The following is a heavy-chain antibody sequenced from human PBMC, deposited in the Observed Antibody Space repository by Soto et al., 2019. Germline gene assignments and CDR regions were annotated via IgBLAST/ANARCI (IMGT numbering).Heavy chain of an antibody. Sequence: QVQLVQSGAEVSKPGSSVKVSCVASGGTFSTSAMNWVRQAPGQGLEWVGGIIPDFGTPTYAQSLQGRVTITVDVSTTTASMERTRLRREATAVYYCATQRTGGLDFWGQGTLVIVSS. J-gene: IGHJ4*02. CDR1: GGTFSTSA. CDR3: ATQRTGGLDF. D-gene: IGHD7-27*01. V-gene: IGHV1-69*13. CDR2: IIPDFGTP.